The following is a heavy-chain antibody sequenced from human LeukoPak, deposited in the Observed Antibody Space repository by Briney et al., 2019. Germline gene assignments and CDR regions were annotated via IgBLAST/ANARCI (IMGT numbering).Heavy chain of an antibody. Sequence: SETLSLTCTVSGGSISSGDYYWSWLRQPPGKGLEWIGYIYYSGSTYYNPSLKSRVTISVDTSKNQFSLKLSSVTAADTAVYYWARGLGYSGYDSRNGLGYWGQGTLVTVSS. J-gene: IGHJ4*02. V-gene: IGHV4-30-4*01. CDR2: IYYSGST. D-gene: IGHD5-12*01. CDR3: ARGLGYSGYDSRNGLGY. CDR1: GGSISSGDYY.